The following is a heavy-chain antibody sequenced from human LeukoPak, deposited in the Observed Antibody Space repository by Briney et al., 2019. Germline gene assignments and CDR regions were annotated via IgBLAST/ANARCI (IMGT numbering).Heavy chain of an antibody. Sequence: VSVKVSCKASGYTFTSYGISWVRQAPGQGLEWMGWISAYNGNTNYAQKLQGRVTMTTDTSTSTAYMELRSLRSDDTAVYYCARDGDIVVVPAGYYYYYMDVWGKGTTVTVSS. CDR2: ISAYNGNT. CDR3: ARDGDIVVVPAGYYYYYMDV. V-gene: IGHV1-18*01. J-gene: IGHJ6*03. D-gene: IGHD2-2*01. CDR1: GYTFTSYG.